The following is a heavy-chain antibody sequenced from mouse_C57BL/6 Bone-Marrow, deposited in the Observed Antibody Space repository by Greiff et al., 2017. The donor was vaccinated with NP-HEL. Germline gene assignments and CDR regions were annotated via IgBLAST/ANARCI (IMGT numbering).Heavy chain of an antibody. D-gene: IGHD1-1*01. J-gene: IGHJ3*01. CDR1: GFSLSTSGMG. CDR2: IYWDDDK. CDR3: ARNHYGSTSWFAY. V-gene: IGHV8-12*01. Sequence: QVQLKESGPGILQSSQTLSLTCSFSGFSLSTSGMGVSWIRQPSGKGLEWLAHIYWDDDKRYNPSLKSRPTISKDTSRNQVFLKITSVDTADTATYYCARNHYGSTSWFAYWGQGTLVTVSA.